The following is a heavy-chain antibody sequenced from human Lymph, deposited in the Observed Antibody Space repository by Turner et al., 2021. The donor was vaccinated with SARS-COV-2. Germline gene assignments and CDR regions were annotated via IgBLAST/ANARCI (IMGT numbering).Heavy chain of an antibody. D-gene: IGHD5-12*01. CDR1: GFTFDDYA. Sequence: EVQLVESGGGVVQPGGALRLSCAASGFTFDDYAMHWVRQAPGNGLEWVSLISGDGGCTYYADSVKGRFTISRDDSKNSLYLQINSLRTEDTALYYCAKEGLSGRRLQFVPYFAYWGQGTLVSVSS. J-gene: IGHJ4*02. CDR3: AKEGLSGRRLQFVPYFAY. V-gene: IGHV3-43*02. CDR2: ISGDGGCT.